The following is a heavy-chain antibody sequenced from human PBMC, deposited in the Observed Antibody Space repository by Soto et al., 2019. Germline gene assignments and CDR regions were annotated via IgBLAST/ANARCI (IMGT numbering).Heavy chain of an antibody. V-gene: IGHV5-51*01. J-gene: IGHJ6*02. D-gene: IGHD3-3*01. CDR3: ARHNKHPDYDISGGSYHYYYYYYGMDV. CDR1: GYSFTAYW. Sequence: PGDSLTISCQGSGYSFTAYWIGWVRHMPGRGLWWMGIIYPVDSDTRYSPSFQGQVTISADKSISTAYLQWSSLKASDTAMYYCARHNKHPDYDISGGSYHYYYYYYGMDVWGQGTTVTVSS. CDR2: IYPVDSDT.